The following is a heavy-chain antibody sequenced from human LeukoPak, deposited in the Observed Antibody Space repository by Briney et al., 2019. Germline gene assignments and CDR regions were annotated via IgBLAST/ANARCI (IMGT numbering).Heavy chain of an antibody. D-gene: IGHD7-27*01. CDR3: ASGLNWAFDY. Sequence: ASVTVSCTASGYTFTVYYMHWVRQAPGQGLEWMGWINPNSGGTNYAQKFQGRVTMTRDTSVSTAYMELSRLRSDDTAVYYCASGLNWAFDYWGQGTLVTVSS. J-gene: IGHJ4*02. CDR1: GYTFTVYY. V-gene: IGHV1-2*02. CDR2: INPNSGGT.